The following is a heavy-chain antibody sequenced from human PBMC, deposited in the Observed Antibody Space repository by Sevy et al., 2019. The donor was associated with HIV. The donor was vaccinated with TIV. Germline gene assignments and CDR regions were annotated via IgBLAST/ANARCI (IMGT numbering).Heavy chain of an antibody. J-gene: IGHJ5*02. Sequence: GGSLRLSCAASGFTFDNYAMHWVRQGPGKGLEWVSGISWNSVNIGYADSVKGRFTISRDNAKNSLYLQMNSLRADDTALYYCAKDLSAPGPEPRGQGTLVTVSS. CDR1: GFTFDNYA. CDR2: ISWNSVNI. CDR3: AKDLSAPGPEP. D-gene: IGHD6-13*01. V-gene: IGHV3-9*01.